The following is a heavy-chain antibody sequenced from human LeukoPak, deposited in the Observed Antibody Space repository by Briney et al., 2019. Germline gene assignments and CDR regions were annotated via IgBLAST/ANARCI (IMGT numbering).Heavy chain of an antibody. CDR2: ISVVGGST. V-gene: IGHV3-43*02. Sequence: GGSLRLSCAASGFTFDDYAMHWVRQAPGKGLEWVSLISVVGGSTYYADSVKGRFTISRDNSKNSLYLQMNSLRTEDTVLYYCAKVYYYDSSGQDAEYFQHWGQGTLVTVSS. CDR3: AKVYYYDSSGQDAEYFQH. D-gene: IGHD3-22*01. CDR1: GFTFDDYA. J-gene: IGHJ1*01.